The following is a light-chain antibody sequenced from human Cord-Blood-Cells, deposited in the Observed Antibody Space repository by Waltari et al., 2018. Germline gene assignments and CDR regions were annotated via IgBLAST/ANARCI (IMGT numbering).Light chain of an antibody. CDR2: HVR. CDR1: SSDVGGYSY. Sequence: QSALTQPASVSGSPGQSITISCTGTSSDVGGYSYVSWYQQHPGKAPKPMIYHVRNRPSGLSNRFSGSKSGNTASLTISGLQAEDEADYYCSSYTSSSTLAFGGGTKLTVL. V-gene: IGLV2-14*01. J-gene: IGLJ3*02. CDR3: SSYTSSSTLA.